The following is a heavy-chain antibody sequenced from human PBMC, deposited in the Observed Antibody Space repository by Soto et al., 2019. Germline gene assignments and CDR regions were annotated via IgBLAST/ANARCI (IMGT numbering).Heavy chain of an antibody. D-gene: IGHD6-19*01. J-gene: IGHJ3*02. CDR3: SRRPPGGQWLVNAWYI. V-gene: IGHV5-51*01. CDR2: IYPGDSDT. Sequence: HVVSLKRSGKGSGYSFTSYWVFWVRQMPGICLDWMGIIYPGDSDTRYSPSFQGKVTISSDKSISTAYLQWSSLKASDTAMYYCSRRPPGGQWLVNAWYIWGQGTMVTVSS. CDR1: GYSFTSYW.